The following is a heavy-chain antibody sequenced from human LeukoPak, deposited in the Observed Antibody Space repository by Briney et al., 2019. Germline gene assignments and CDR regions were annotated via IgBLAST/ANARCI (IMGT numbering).Heavy chain of an antibody. Sequence: GGSLRLSCAASGFTFSIYAMSWVRQAPGKGLEWVSSIRSRSDYTNYEDYVKGRFTISRDNSQNTLYLQMNSLRAEDTAIYYGAKDRPNDYESNGHYYRRDGDYWGQGTLVTVSS. CDR3: AKDRPNDYESNGHYYRRDGDY. D-gene: IGHD3-22*01. CDR1: GFTFSIYA. V-gene: IGHV3-23*01. CDR2: IRSRSDYT. J-gene: IGHJ4*02.